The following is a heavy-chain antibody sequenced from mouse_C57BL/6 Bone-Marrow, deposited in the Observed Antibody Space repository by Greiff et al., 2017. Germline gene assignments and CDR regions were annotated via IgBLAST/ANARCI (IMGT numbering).Heavy chain of an antibody. CDR3: ARAAQFYYGSSSFAY. J-gene: IGHJ3*01. CDR2: IYIGNGYT. D-gene: IGHD1-1*01. Sequence: EVQLVESGAELVRPGSSVKMSCKTSGYTFTSYGINWVKQRPGQGLEWIGYIYIGNGYTEYNEKFKGKATLTSDTSSSTAYMQLSSLTSEDSAIEFWARAAQFYYGSSSFAYWGQGTLVTVSA. V-gene: IGHV1-58*01. CDR1: GYTFTSYG.